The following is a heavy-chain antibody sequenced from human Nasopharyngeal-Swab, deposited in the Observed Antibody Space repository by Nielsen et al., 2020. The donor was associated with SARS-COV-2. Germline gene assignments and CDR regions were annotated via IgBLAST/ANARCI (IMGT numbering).Heavy chain of an antibody. J-gene: IGHJ6*02. CDR2: IDPSDSYT. V-gene: IGHV5-10-1*01. CDR1: GYSFTSYW. D-gene: IGHD6-19*01. CDR3: ARQGQQWLVIYYYYGMDV. Sequence: TVSCKGSGYSFTSYWISWVRQMPGKGLEWMGRIDPSDSYTNYSPSFQGHVTISADKSISTAYLQWSSLKASDTAMYYCARQGQQWLVIYYYYGMDVWGQGTTVTVSS.